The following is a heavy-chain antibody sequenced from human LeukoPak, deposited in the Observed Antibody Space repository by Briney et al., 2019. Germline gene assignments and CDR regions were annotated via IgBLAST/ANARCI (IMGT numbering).Heavy chain of an antibody. D-gene: IGHD3-10*01. Sequence: PSETLSLTCTVSGDSISSSSYYWGWIRQPPGKGLEWIGSISYSGSTHYSPSLETRVTISVDPSKNQFSLKLTSVTAADTAVYFCARDWREYYYGSGSYAGGFDPWGQGTLVTVSS. CDR1: GDSISSSSYY. J-gene: IGHJ5*02. CDR2: ISYSGST. V-gene: IGHV4-39*07. CDR3: ARDWREYYYGSGSYAGGFDP.